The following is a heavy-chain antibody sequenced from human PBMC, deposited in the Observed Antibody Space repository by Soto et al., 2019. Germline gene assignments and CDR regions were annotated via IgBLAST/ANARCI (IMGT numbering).Heavy chain of an antibody. CDR3: ARDNLPYFITMVRGVITHGWFDP. D-gene: IGHD3-10*01. V-gene: IGHV1-18*01. CDR1: GYTFTSYG. CDR2: ISAYNGNT. J-gene: IGHJ5*02. Sequence: QVQLVQSGAEVKKPGASVKVSCKASGYTFTSYGISWVRQAPGQGLEWMGWISAYNGNTNYAQKLQGRVTMTTDTSTSTAYMELRGLRSDDTAVYYCARDNLPYFITMVRGVITHGWFDPWGQGTLVTVSS.